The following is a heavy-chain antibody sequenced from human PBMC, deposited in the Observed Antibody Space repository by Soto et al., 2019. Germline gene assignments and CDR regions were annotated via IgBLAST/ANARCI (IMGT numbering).Heavy chain of an antibody. D-gene: IGHD1-26*01. Sequence: GGSLRLSCTASGFTFGDYAMSWVRQAPGKGLEWVGFIRSKAYGGTTEYAASVQGRFTISRDDSKTIGYLQMNSLKTEDTAVYFCTRAGATNAYYFDYWGQGTLVTVSS. V-gene: IGHV3-49*04. CDR1: GFTFGDYA. CDR3: TRAGATNAYYFDY. J-gene: IGHJ4*02. CDR2: IRSKAYGGTT.